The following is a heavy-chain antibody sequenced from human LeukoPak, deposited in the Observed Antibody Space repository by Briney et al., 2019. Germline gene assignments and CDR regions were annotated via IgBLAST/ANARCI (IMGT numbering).Heavy chain of an antibody. CDR3: ARVPSMAAAAAHDAFDI. Sequence: PSETLSLTCTVSGGSIRSSYYYWGWIRQPPGKGLEWIGSIYDSGSTNYNPSLKSRVTISVDTSKNQFSLKLSSVTAADTAVYYCARVPSMAAAAAHDAFDIWGQGTMVTVSS. J-gene: IGHJ3*02. CDR1: GGSIRSSYYY. CDR2: IYDSGST. D-gene: IGHD6-13*01. V-gene: IGHV4-39*07.